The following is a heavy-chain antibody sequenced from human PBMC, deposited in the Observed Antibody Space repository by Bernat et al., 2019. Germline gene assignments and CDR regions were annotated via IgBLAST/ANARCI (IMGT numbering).Heavy chain of an antibody. CDR3: ASFVVVVAATHFDY. D-gene: IGHD2-15*01. CDR1: GGSISSYY. Sequence: QVQLQESGPGLVKPSETLSLTCTVSGGSISSYYWSWIQQPPGKGLEWIGYIYYSGSTNYNPSLKSRVTISVDTSKNQFSLKLSSVTAADTAVYYCASFVVVVAATHFDYWGQGTLVTVSS. J-gene: IGHJ4*02. CDR2: IYYSGST. V-gene: IGHV4-59*08.